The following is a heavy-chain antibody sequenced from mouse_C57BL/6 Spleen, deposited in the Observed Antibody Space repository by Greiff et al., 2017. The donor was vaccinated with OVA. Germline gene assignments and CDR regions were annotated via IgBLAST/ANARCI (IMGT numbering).Heavy chain of an antibody. CDR3: TRDTTVSLFDY. D-gene: IGHD1-1*01. CDR2: IDPETGGP. CDR1: GYTFTDYE. V-gene: IGHV1-15*01. J-gene: IGHJ2*01. Sequence: SGAELVRPGASVTLSCKASGYTFTDYEMHWVKQTPVHGLEWIGAIDPETGGPAYNQKFKGKAILTADKSSSTAYMGLRSLTSEDSAVYYCTRDTTVSLFDYWGQGTTLTVSS.